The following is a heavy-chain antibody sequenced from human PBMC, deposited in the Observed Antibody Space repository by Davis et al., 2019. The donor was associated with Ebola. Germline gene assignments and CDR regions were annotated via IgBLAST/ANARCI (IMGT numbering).Heavy chain of an antibody. CDR3: ARDLFGQRGSGWYGEDY. V-gene: IGHV1-3*01. D-gene: IGHD6-19*01. J-gene: IGHJ4*02. CDR1: GYTFTNFA. CDR2: INSGNGNT. Sequence: ASVKVSCKASGYTFTNFAIHWVRQAPGHRLEWMGWINSGNGNTKYSQNFQGRVTITRDTFASTAYMELSSLRSEDTAVYYCARDLFGQRGSGWYGEDYWGQGTLVTVSS.